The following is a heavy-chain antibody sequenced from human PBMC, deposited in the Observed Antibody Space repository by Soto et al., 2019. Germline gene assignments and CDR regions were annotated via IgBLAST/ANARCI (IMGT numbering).Heavy chain of an antibody. V-gene: IGHV3-23*01. Sequence: GGSLRLSCAASGFTFSSYTMTWVRQAPGKGLEWVSGISVDATRTYYADSVKGRFSISRDDSKNTLSLQMNSLRGDDTAVYYCAKAGGYMYDAFDIWGQGTMVTVS. D-gene: IGHD3-10*01. CDR3: AKAGGYMYDAFDI. CDR1: GFTFSSYT. J-gene: IGHJ3*02. CDR2: ISVDATRT.